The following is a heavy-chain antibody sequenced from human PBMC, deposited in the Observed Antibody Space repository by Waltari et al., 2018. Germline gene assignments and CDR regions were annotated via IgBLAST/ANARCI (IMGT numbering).Heavy chain of an antibody. D-gene: IGHD3-3*01. CDR1: GFIITNYA. CDR3: AKDYPETILGVFGPFFDY. V-gene: IGHV3-23*01. CDR2: SIGNGGGT. J-gene: IGHJ4*02. Sequence: EVQVLESGGGLVQPGGSLRLSCAASGFIITNYAMSWVRQAQGKGREGGSASIGNGGGTHYADSVKGRFTISRDVSKNTVYLQMNSLRAEDTAVYYCAKDYPETILGVFGPFFDYWGQGSLVTVSS.